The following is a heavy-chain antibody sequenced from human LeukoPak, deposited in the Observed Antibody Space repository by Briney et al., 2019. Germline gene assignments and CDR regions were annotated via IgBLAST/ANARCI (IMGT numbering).Heavy chain of an antibody. CDR2: IRYDGSQK. CDR1: GFTFSNYG. V-gene: IGHV3-30*02. D-gene: IGHD3-10*02. J-gene: IGHJ6*04. Sequence: GGSLRLSCAASGFTFSNYGMHWVRQAPGKGLEWVAFIRYDGSQKYYADSVKGRFTISRDNAKNSLYLQMNSLRAEDTAVYYCAELGITMIGGVWGKGTTVTISS. CDR3: AELGITMIGGV.